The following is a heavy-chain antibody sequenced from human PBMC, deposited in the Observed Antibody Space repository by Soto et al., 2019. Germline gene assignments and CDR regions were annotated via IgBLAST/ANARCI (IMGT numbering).Heavy chain of an antibody. CDR2: INPILSMS. CDR3: ATSYGSGYRAFDS. Sequence: QVQLVQSGAEVKKPGSSVKVSCKASGDTFSFYTINWVRQAPGLGLEWVGRINPILSMSNYAQKSQGRVTTTADKSTNTAYMELRSLRSEDTAMYFCATSYGSGYRAFDSWGQGALVTVSS. CDR1: GDTFSFYT. D-gene: IGHD3-10*01. V-gene: IGHV1-69*02. J-gene: IGHJ4*02.